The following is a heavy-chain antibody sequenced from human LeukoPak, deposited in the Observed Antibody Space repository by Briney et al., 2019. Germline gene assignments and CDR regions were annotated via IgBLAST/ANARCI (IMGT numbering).Heavy chain of an antibody. D-gene: IGHD1-1*01. CDR2: IFPDDSNT. CDR1: GYSFASSW. Sequence: GESLMISFTASGYSFASSWSAWVRQMPGKGLEWMGIIFPDDSNTGYNPSFQGQVTMSADKSVSTAYLQWSSLKASDTAIYYCARQTRRTAMQDRRIDYWGQGTLVIVSS. CDR3: ARQTRRTAMQDRRIDY. J-gene: IGHJ4*02. V-gene: IGHV5-51*01.